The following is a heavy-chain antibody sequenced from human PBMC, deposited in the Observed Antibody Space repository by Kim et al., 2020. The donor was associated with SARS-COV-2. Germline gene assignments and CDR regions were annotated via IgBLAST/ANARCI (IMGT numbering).Heavy chain of an antibody. J-gene: IGHJ4*02. D-gene: IGHD2-8*02. CDR1: GGSFSGYY. CDR2: INHSGST. CDR3: ARGPTSPWSRRAPLLDY. Sequence: SETLSLTCAVYGGSFSGYYWSWIRQPPGKGLEWIGEINHSGSTNYNPSLKSRVTISVDTSKNQFSLKLSSVTAADTAVYYCARGPTSPWSRRAPLLDYWGQGTLVTVSS. V-gene: IGHV4-34*01.